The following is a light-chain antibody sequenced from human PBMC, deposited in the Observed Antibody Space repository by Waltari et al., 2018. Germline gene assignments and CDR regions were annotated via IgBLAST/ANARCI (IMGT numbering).Light chain of an antibody. J-gene: IGKJ1*01. CDR3: QQYHSTPWA. V-gene: IGKV4-1*01. CDR1: QSVLYSSNNKNY. Sequence: DIVMTQSPDSLAVSLGERATIHCKSSQSVLYSSNNKNYLAWYQQKPGQPPKLLIYWASTRESGVPVRFSGSGSGTDFTLTISSLQAEDVAVYYCQQYHSTPWAFGQGTKVEIK. CDR2: WAS.